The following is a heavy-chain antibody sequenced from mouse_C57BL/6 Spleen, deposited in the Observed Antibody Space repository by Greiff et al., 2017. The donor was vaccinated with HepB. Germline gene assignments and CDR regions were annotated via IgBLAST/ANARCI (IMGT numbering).Heavy chain of an antibody. V-gene: IGHV5-16*01. CDR3: ARWDDYDVPFAY. Sequence: EVKLVESEGGLVQPGSSMKLSCTASGFTFSDYYMAWVRQVPEKGLEWVANINYDGSSTYYLDSLKSRFIISRDNAKNILYLQMSSLKSEDTATYYCARWDDYDVPFAYWGQGTLVTVSA. CDR1: GFTFSDYY. CDR2: INYDGSST. D-gene: IGHD2-4*01. J-gene: IGHJ3*01.